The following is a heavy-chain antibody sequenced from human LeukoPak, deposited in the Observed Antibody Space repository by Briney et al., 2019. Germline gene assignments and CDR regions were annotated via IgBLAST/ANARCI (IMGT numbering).Heavy chain of an antibody. CDR3: ARGKYYYDSSGYYFYYFDY. V-gene: IGHV1-69*05. CDR2: IIPFFGTA. J-gene: IGHJ4*02. D-gene: IGHD3-22*01. Sequence: SVKVSCTASGGTFSSYAISWVRQAPGQGLEWMGGIIPFFGTANYAQKFQGRVTITTDESTSAAYMELSSLRSEDTAVYYCARGKYYYDSSGYYFYYFDYWGQGTLDTVSS. CDR1: GGTFSSYA.